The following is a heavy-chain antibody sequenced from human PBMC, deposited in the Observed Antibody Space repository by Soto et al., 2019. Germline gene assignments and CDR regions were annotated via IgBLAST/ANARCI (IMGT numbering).Heavy chain of an antibody. J-gene: IGHJ4*02. CDR1: GVSFSRYP. Sequence: QVQLVQPGAEVKRPGSSVKVSCEASGVSFSRYPLSWVRQAPGQGLEWMGTVIPTFGTSTYAHDFQGRVAITADESTSYMQLTGLRSEDTAVYYCTALGLSTRLDHWAQGTLVTVPS. V-gene: IGHV1-69*15. D-gene: IGHD6-6*01. CDR2: VIPTFGTS. CDR3: TALGLSTRLDH.